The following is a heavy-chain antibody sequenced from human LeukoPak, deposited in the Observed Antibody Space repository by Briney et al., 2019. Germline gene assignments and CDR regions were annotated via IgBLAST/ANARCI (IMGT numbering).Heavy chain of an antibody. CDR3: ARDVGWELLGFNCFDP. V-gene: IGHV3-48*02. CDR1: GFTFSSYS. CDR2: ISSSSSTI. J-gene: IGHJ5*02. Sequence: PGGSLRLSCAASGFTFSSYSMNWVRQAPGKGLEWVSYISSSSSTIYYADFVKGRFTISRDNAKNSLYLQMNSLSDEDTAVYYCARDVGWELLGFNCFDPWGQGTLVTVSS. D-gene: IGHD1-26*01.